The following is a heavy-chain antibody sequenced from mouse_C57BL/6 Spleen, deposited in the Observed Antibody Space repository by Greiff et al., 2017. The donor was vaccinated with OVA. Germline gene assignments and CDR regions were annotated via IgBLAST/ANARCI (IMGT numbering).Heavy chain of an antibody. Sequence: EVQRVESGGGLVQPGGSMKLSCVASGFTFSNYWMNWVRQSPEKGLEWVAQIRLKSDNYATHYAESVKGRFTISRDDSKSSVYLQMNNLRAEDTGIYYCTWIFTRGAMDYWGQGTSVTVSP. J-gene: IGHJ4*01. CDR3: TWIFTRGAMDY. V-gene: IGHV6-3*01. CDR1: GFTFSNYW. CDR2: IRLKSDNYAT.